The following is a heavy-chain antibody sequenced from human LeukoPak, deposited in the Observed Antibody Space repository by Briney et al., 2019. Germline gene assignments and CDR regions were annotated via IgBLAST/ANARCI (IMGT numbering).Heavy chain of an antibody. CDR1: GGSFSGYY. D-gene: IGHD3-22*01. CDR3: ARHQKDSYDSIFHAFEI. J-gene: IGHJ3*02. V-gene: IGHV4-59*03. CDR2: LYHSGKS. Sequence: SETLSLTCAVYGGSFSGYYWSWIRQPPGGGLEWIGGLYHSGKSIYNPSLKSRVTISVDTSKNQFSLMLNSVTAADTATYYCARHQKDSYDSIFHAFEIWGQGTMATVSS.